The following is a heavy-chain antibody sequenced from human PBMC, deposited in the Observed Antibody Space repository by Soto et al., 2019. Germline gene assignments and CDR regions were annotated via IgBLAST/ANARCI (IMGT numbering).Heavy chain of an antibody. CDR3: ARVWGVQLELMNWFDP. CDR2: INPSGGST. D-gene: IGHD1-1*01. V-gene: IGHV1-46*01. J-gene: IGHJ5*02. Sequence: GASVKVSCKASGYTFTSYYMHWVRQAPGQGLEWMGIINPSGGSTSYAQKFQGRVTMTRDTSTSTVYMELSSLRSDDTAVYYCARVWGVQLELMNWFDPWGQGTLVTVSS. CDR1: GYTFTSYY.